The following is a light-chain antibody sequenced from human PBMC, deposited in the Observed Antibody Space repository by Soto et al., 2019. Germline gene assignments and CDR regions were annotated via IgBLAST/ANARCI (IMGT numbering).Light chain of an antibody. CDR2: DAS. CDR3: QQYKSYSAHGLT. Sequence: DIQMAQSPSALFASIGDRVSVTCRASQPIFTSLAWYQQKPGKAPKLLLYDASVLQTGVPSRFSGFSSGTDFTLTISGLQPDDFATYFCQQYKSYSAHGLTFGGGTKVGIK. CDR1: QPIFTS. J-gene: IGKJ4*01. V-gene: IGKV1-5*01.